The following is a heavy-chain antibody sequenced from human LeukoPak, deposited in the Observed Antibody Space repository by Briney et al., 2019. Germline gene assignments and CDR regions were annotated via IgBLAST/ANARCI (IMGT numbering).Heavy chain of an antibody. CDR3: ARSDSSGYYLHFDY. D-gene: IGHD3-22*01. J-gene: IGHJ4*02. Sequence: GGSLRLSCAASGFTFSDYYMSWIRQAPGKGLEWVSYISSSGSTIYYADSVKGRFTISRDNAKNSLYLQMSSLRAEDTAVYYCARSDSSGYYLHFDYWGQGTLVTVSS. V-gene: IGHV3-11*04. CDR2: ISSSGSTI. CDR1: GFTFSDYY.